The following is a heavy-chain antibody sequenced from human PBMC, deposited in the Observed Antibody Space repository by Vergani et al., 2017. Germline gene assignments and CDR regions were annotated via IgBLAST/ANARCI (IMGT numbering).Heavy chain of an antibody. V-gene: IGHV3-21*04. CDR2: ISSSSSYI. D-gene: IGHD6-13*01. CDR3: AKGLGSSWFPFDH. CDR1: GFTFSSYS. Sequence: EVQLVESGGGLVKPGGSLRLSCAASGFTFSSYSMNWVRQAPGKGLEWVSSISSSSSYIYYADSVKGRFTISRDNAKNSLYLQMDSLRLEDTAFYYCAKGLGSSWFPFDHWGQGTLVTVSS. J-gene: IGHJ4*02.